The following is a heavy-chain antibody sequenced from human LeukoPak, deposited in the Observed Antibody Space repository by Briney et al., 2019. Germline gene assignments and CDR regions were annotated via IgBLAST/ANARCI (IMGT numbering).Heavy chain of an antibody. CDR3: ARDRVAAAGTSYYFDY. V-gene: IGHV1-69*13. D-gene: IGHD6-13*01. Sequence: ASVKVSCKASGYTFTAFYIHWVRQAPGQGLEWMGGIIPIFGTANYAQKFQGRVTITADESTSTAYMELSSLRSEDTAVYYCARDRVAAAGTSYYFDYWGKGTLVTVSS. CDR2: IIPIFGTA. J-gene: IGHJ4*02. CDR1: GYTFTAFY.